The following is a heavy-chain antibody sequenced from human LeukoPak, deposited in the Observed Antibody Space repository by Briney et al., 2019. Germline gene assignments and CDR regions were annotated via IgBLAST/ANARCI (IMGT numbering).Heavy chain of an antibody. J-gene: IGHJ4*02. CDR3: AKNLDGVATYFDY. CDR2: ISNSGGTT. CDR1: GFTFNTYA. Sequence: PGGSLRLSCAASGFTFNTYAMSWVRQAPGKGLGWVSGISNSGGTTYYADSVKGRFTVSRDNSKNTLYLQMDSLRAEDTAVYYCAKNLDGVATYFDYWGQGTLVTVSS. V-gene: IGHV3-23*01. D-gene: IGHD5-12*01.